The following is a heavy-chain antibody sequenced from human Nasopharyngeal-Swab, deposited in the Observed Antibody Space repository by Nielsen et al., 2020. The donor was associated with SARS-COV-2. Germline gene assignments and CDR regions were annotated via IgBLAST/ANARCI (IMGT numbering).Heavy chain of an antibody. CDR1: GGSISSSSYY. CDR2: IYYSGST. Sequence: SETLSLTCTVSGGSISSSSYYWGWIRQPPGKGLEWIGGIYYSGSTYYNPSLKRRVTISVDTSKNQLSLKLSSVTAADTAVYYCARERGRGGIWNYYYYYMDVWGKGTTVTVSS. V-gene: IGHV4-39*07. CDR3: ARERGRGGIWNYYYYYMDV. D-gene: IGHD3-10*01. J-gene: IGHJ6*03.